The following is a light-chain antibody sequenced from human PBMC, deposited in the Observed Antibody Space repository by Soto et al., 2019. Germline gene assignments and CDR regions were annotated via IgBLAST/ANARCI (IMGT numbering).Light chain of an antibody. J-gene: IGKJ4*01. CDR2: DAS. V-gene: IGKV3-11*01. CDR1: QSVSSH. CDR3: QQRSSWPS. Sequence: EIVLTQSPATLSLSPGERATLSCRASQSVSSHLVWYQQKPGQPPRLLIHDASSRATGTPARFSGSGSGTAFTLTISSLEPEDFAVYYCQQRSSWPSFGGGTKVEIK.